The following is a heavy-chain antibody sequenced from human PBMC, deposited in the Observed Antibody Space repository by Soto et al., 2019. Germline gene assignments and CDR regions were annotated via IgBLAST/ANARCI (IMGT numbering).Heavy chain of an antibody. Sequence: ASVKVSCKASGYTFTNYAISWLRQAPGQGLEWMGWINVYNGNTKYAQKVQGRVTMTTDTSTSTAYMELRSLRSDDTAAYYCARGVGSGSYYNQYNWFDPWGQGTLVTVSS. D-gene: IGHD3-10*01. V-gene: IGHV1-18*01. CDR2: INVYNGNT. J-gene: IGHJ5*02. CDR1: GYTFTNYA. CDR3: ARGVGSGSYYNQYNWFDP.